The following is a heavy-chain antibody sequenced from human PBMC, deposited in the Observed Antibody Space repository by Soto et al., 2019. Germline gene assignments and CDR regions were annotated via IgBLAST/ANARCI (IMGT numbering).Heavy chain of an antibody. CDR2: IYSGGST. J-gene: IGHJ4*02. D-gene: IGHD6-13*01. CDR3: ARVPGYSSSWYYFDY. Sequence: EVQLVESGGGLIQPGGSLRLSCAASGFTVSSNYMSWVRQAPGKGLEWVSVIYSGGSTYYADSVKGRFTISRDNSKNTLYLQMNSLRAEDTAVYYCARVPGYSSSWYYFDYWGQGTLVTVSS. V-gene: IGHV3-53*01. CDR1: GFTVSSNY.